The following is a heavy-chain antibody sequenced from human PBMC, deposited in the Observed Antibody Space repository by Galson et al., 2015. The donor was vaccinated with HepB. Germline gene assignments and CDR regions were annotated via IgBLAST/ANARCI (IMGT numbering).Heavy chain of an antibody. D-gene: IGHD3-10*01. CDR1: GYGRATYW. Sequence: QSGAEVKKPGESLKISCQGSGYGRATYWIAWVRQKPGKGLEWMGVIYPHDSDTKYSPSFQGQVTISADKSITTAYLQWSSLKASDTAIYYCASGTLNSGPVGWFDPWGQGTLVTVSP. V-gene: IGHV5-51*01. J-gene: IGHJ5*02. CDR3: ASGTLNSGPVGWFDP. CDR2: IYPHDSDT.